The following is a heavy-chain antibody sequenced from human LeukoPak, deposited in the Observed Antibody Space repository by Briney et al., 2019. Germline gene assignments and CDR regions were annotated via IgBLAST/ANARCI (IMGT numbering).Heavy chain of an antibody. J-gene: IGHJ4*02. CDR2: ISPYNGNT. D-gene: IGHD3-10*01. V-gene: IGHV1-18*01. Sequence: GASVKVSCKASGYTFTSYGISWVRQAPGQGLEWMGWISPYNGNTNYAQKLQGRVTMTTDTSTSTVYMELRSLRSDDTAVYYCARDLIALNYYGSGSYFDYWGQGTLVTVSS. CDR3: ARDLIALNYYGSGSYFDY. CDR1: GYTFTSYG.